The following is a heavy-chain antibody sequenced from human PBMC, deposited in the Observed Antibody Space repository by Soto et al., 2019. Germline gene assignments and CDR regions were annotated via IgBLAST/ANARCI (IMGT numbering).Heavy chain of an antibody. CDR3: AREQSRGWAQGGDAFDI. CDR2: IWYDGSNK. V-gene: IGHV3-33*01. Sequence: QVQLVESGGGVVQPGRSLRLSCAASGFTFSSYGMHWVRQAPGKGLEWVAVIWYDGSNKYYADSVKGRFTISRDNSKNTQNLQMNGLGAEDTAVYYCAREQSRGWAQGGDAFDIWGQGTMVTVSS. J-gene: IGHJ3*02. CDR1: GFTFSSYG. D-gene: IGHD6-19*01.